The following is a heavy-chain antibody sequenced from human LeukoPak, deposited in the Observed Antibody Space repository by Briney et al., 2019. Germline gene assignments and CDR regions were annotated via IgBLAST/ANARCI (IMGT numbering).Heavy chain of an antibody. CDR2: ISIGSCYI. D-gene: IGHD1-26*01. CDR1: GFTFRTYS. V-gene: IGHV3-21*01. CDR3: ARDSGSYYALDY. Sequence: GCSLTLSCAASGFTFRTYSMNWVRQAAGKGLAGVSSISIGSCYIYYEDSVKGRFPISRDNAKSSLYLQMNSLRAEDTAVYYCARDSGSYYALDYWGQGTLVTVSS. J-gene: IGHJ4*02.